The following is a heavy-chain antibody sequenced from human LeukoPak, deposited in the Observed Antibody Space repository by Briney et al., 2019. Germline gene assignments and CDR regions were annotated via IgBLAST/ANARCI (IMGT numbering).Heavy chain of an antibody. Sequence: GGSLRLSCAASGFSFSSYSMNWVRQAPGKGLEWVSVIYSGGSTHYADSVKGRFTISRDNSKNTLYLQMNSLRAEDTAVYYRASLYYGGNNFDYWGQGTLVTVSS. V-gene: IGHV3-66*01. D-gene: IGHD4-23*01. J-gene: IGHJ4*02. CDR1: GFSFSSYS. CDR3: ASLYYGGNNFDY. CDR2: IYSGGST.